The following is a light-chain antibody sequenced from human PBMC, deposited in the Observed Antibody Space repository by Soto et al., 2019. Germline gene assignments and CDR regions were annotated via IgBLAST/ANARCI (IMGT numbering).Light chain of an antibody. CDR1: QSVSSSY. Sequence: EIVLTQSPGTLSLSPGERATLSCRASQSVSSSYFAWYQQKPGQAPKLLIYGASSRATGIPDRFSGSGSGTDFTLIISRLEPEVFAVYYCQQYGMSPRTFGQGTKVEIK. CDR2: GAS. J-gene: IGKJ1*01. CDR3: QQYGMSPRT. V-gene: IGKV3-20*01.